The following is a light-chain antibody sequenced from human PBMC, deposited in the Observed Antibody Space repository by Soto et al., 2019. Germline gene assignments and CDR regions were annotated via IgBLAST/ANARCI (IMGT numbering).Light chain of an antibody. CDR2: DAS. CDR1: QSVSSY. V-gene: IGKV3-11*01. J-gene: IGKJ3*01. CDR3: QQRSNWPRFT. Sequence: ILLTQSPATLSLSPGERATLSCRSRQSVSSYLAWYQQKPGQAPRLLIYDASHRATGIPARFSGSGSGTDFTLTISSLEPEDFAVYYCQQRSNWPRFTFGPGTKVDIK.